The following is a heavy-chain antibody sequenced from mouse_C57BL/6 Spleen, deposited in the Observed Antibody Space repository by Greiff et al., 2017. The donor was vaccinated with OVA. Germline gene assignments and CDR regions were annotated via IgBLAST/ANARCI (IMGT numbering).Heavy chain of an antibody. J-gene: IGHJ4*01. Sequence: EVKLMESGGGLVQPGGSLSLSCAASGFTFTDYYMSWVRQPPGKALEWLGFIRNKANGYTTEYSASVKGPFTISRDNSQSILYLQMNALRAEDSATYYCARMTYYDYDGAMDYWGQGTSVTVSS. CDR2: IRNKANGYTT. D-gene: IGHD2-4*01. CDR3: ARMTYYDYDGAMDY. V-gene: IGHV7-3*01. CDR1: GFTFTDYY.